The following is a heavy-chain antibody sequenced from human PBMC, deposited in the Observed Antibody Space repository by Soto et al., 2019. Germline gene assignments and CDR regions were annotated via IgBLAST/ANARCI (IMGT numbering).Heavy chain of an antibody. D-gene: IGHD2-15*01. CDR3: ARDCSGGSCPGDYYYYMDV. V-gene: IGHV1-69*04. CDR1: GGTFSSYT. Sequence: SVKVSCKASGGTFSSYTISWVRQAPGQGLEWMGRIIPILGIANYARKFQGRVTITADKSTSTAYMELSSLRSEDTAVYYCARDCSGGSCPGDYYYYMDVWGKGTTVTVSS. J-gene: IGHJ6*03. CDR2: IIPILGIA.